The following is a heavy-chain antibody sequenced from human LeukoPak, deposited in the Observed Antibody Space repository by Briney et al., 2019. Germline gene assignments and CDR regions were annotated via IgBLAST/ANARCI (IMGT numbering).Heavy chain of an antibody. CDR2: IYYSGST. D-gene: IGHD3-10*01. Sequence: SETLSLTCTVPGGSISSSSYYWGWIRQPPGKGLEWIGSIYYSGSTYYNPSLKSRVTISVDTSKNQFSLKLSSVTAADTAVYYCARGGSMVRGVKNWFDPWGQGTLVTVSS. V-gene: IGHV4-39*07. CDR3: ARGGSMVRGVKNWFDP. J-gene: IGHJ5*02. CDR1: GGSISSSSYY.